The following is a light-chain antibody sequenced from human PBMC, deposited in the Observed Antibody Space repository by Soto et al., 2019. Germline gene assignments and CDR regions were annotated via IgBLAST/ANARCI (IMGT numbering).Light chain of an antibody. V-gene: IGLV2-14*01. Sequence: QSALTQPASVSGSPGQSITISCTGTSSDVGGYNYVSWYQQHPGKAPKLMIYDVSNRPSGVSNRFSGSKSGNTASLTISGIQAEDEADYYCSSYTSSSTLFGTGTKLTVL. J-gene: IGLJ1*01. CDR2: DVS. CDR1: SSDVGGYNY. CDR3: SSYTSSSTL.